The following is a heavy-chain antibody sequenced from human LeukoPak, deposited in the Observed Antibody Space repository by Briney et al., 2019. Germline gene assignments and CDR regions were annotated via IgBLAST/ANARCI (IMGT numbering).Heavy chain of an antibody. CDR1: GGSISRSY. D-gene: IGHD3-22*01. J-gene: IGHJ4*02. CDR2: IYSSGST. Sequence: SETLSLTCTVSGGSISRSYWSWIRQPAGKGLEWIGHIYSSGSTNYNPSLKSRVTMSVDTSKNQFSLKLSSVTAADTAVYYCPREGNYYDSGIDYWGQGTLVTVSS. V-gene: IGHV4-4*07. CDR3: PREGNYYDSGIDY.